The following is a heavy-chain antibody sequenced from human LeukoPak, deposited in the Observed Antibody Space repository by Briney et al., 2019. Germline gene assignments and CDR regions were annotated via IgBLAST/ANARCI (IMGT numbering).Heavy chain of an antibody. CDR2: INPKSGGT. V-gene: IGHV1-2*02. Sequence: ASVKVSCKASGYTFTGYYMHWVRQAPGKGLEWMGWINPKSGGTNYAQKFQGRVTMTRDTSINTAYMELSSLRSDDTAVYYCTIFEMHDSIDDWGQGTLVTVS. J-gene: IGHJ4*02. CDR1: GYTFTGYY. CDR3: TIFEMHDSIDD. D-gene: IGHD2/OR15-2a*01.